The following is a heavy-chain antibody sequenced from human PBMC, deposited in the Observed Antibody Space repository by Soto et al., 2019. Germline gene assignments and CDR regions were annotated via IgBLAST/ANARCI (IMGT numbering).Heavy chain of an antibody. V-gene: IGHV5-51*01. D-gene: IGHD3-10*01. CDR3: AGGGVRGVITRTRDYYGMDV. CDR1: GYRFTSYW. Sequence: GESLKISCKVSGYRFTSYWIGCVRQMNGKGLEWMGIIYPGDSDTRYSPSFQGQVTISADKSISTAYLQWSSLKASDTAMYYCAGGGVRGVITRTRDYYGMDVWGQGTTVTVSS. J-gene: IGHJ6*02. CDR2: IYPGDSDT.